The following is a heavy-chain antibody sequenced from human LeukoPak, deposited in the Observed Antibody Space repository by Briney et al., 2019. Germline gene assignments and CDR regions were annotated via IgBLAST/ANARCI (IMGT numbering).Heavy chain of an antibody. D-gene: IGHD6-19*01. CDR3: VRLKGYSSGWYPSYYFDS. J-gene: IGHJ4*02. V-gene: IGHV4-30-4*01. CDR1: GGSISSGDYY. Sequence: SETLSLTCTVSGGSISSGDYYWSWIRQPPGKGLEWIGYIYYSGSTYYNPSLKSRVTISVDTSKNQFSLKLSSVTAADTAVYYCVRLKGYSSGWYPSYYFDSSGQGTLVTVSS. CDR2: IYYSGST.